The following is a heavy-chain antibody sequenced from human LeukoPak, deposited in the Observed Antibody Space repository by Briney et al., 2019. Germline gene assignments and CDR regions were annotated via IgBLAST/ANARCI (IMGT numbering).Heavy chain of an antibody. Sequence: SETLSLTCTVSGGSISSYYWSWIRQPAGKGLEWMASIRPDGHTYTNSSLRHQLTISADMSRNEFSLKLNSLTAADTAVYYCARQVATKGEWAFDVWGQGTVVTVSS. CDR3: ARQVATKGEWAFDV. D-gene: IGHD5-12*01. V-gene: IGHV4-4*07. CDR2: IRPDGHT. J-gene: IGHJ3*01. CDR1: GGSISSYY.